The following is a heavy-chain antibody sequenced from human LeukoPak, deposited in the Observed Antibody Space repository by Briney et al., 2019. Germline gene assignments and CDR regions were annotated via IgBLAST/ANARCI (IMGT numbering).Heavy chain of an antibody. Sequence: GGTLRPSCAASGFTFSSYGMSWVRQAPGKGLEWVSAISGSGGSTYYADSVKGRFTISRDNSKNTLYLQMNSLRAEDTAVYYCAKDRIVREKYYFDYWGQGTLVTVSS. CDR1: GFTFSSYG. CDR3: AKDRIVREKYYFDY. CDR2: ISGSGGST. J-gene: IGHJ4*02. V-gene: IGHV3-23*01. D-gene: IGHD2/OR15-2a*01.